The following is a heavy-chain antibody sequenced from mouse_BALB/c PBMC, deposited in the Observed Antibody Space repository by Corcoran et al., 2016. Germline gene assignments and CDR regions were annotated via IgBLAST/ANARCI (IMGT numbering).Heavy chain of an antibody. V-gene: IGHV1S136*01. CDR1: GYTFTSYV. J-gene: IGHJ3*01. D-gene: IGHD2-4*01. CDR2: INPYNDGT. Sequence: EVQLQQSGPELVKPGASVKMSCKASGYTFTSYVMHWVKQKPGQGLEWIGYINPYNDGTKYNEKFKGKATLTSDKSSSTAYMELSSLTSEVSAVYYCARGWDYVPFAYWGQGTLVTVSA. CDR3: ARGWDYVPFAY.